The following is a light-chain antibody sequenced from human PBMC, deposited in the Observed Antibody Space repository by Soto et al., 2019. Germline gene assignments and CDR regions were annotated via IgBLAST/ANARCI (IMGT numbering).Light chain of an antibody. CDR2: AAS. J-gene: IGKJ2*02. CDR1: QSISTY. V-gene: IGKV1-39*01. CDR3: QKRYSTPRT. Sequence: DIQMTQSPSSLSASVGDRVTITCRASQSISTYLNWYQQKVGKAPKLLIYAASSLQRRVPSRFSDSESGTDFTRTISSLQPEDFATSSCQKRYSTPRTFGQGTKLAIK.